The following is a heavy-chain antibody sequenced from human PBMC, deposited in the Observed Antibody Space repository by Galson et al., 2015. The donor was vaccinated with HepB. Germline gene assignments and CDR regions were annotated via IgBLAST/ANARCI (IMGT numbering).Heavy chain of an antibody. Sequence: SVKVSCKASGFTFTSSAMQWVRQARGQRLEWIGWIVVGTSNTNYAQKFQERVTITRDMSTSTAYMELRSLRSEDTAVYYCAASKWASGYWWYWGQGTLVTVSS. D-gene: IGHD3-22*01. CDR1: GFTFTSSA. CDR3: AASKWASGYWWY. CDR2: IVVGTSNT. V-gene: IGHV1-58*02. J-gene: IGHJ4*02.